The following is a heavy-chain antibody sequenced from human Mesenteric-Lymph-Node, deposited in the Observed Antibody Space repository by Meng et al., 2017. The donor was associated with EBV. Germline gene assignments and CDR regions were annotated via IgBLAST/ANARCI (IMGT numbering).Heavy chain of an antibody. J-gene: IGHJ4*02. D-gene: IGHD6-19*01. V-gene: IGHV4-4*02. CDR2: IYHSGST. Sequence: QVRLQWSAPGLVTPSATPSPPGAFSVGSISSSNWWSWVRQPPGKGLEWIGEIYHSGSTNYNPSLKSRVTISVDKSKNQFSLNLSSVTAADTAVYYCARVGQWLPIDYWGQGTLVTVSS. CDR1: VGSISSSNW. CDR3: ARVGQWLPIDY.